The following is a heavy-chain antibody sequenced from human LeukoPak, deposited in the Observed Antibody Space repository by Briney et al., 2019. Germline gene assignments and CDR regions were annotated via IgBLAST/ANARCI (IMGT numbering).Heavy chain of an antibody. CDR1: GFTFSSYA. J-gene: IGHJ4*02. V-gene: IGHV3-30*04. D-gene: IGHD6-13*01. CDR3: ARDGWMYSSSSPFDY. CDR2: ISYDGSSK. Sequence: GGSMRLSCAASGFTFSSYAMHWVRQAPGKGLEWVAVISYDGSSKYYADSVKGRFTISRDNSKNTLYLQMNSLRAEDTAVYYCARDGWMYSSSSPFDYWGQGTLVTVSS.